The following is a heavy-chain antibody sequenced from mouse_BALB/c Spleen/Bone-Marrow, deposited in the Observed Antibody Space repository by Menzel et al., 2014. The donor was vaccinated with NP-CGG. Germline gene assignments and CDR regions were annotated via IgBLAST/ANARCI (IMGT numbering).Heavy chain of an antibody. CDR3: ARFRYGTLDG. J-gene: IGHJ2*01. Sequence: EVQLQQSGAELVKPGASVKLSCTASGFNIKDTYIYWVKQRPEQGLEWIGRIDPANGNTKYDPKFQGKATITADTSSNTAYLQLSSLKSEDPAVFPGARFRYGTLDGGGQDPPLPVPS. CDR1: GFNIKDTY. D-gene: IGHD2-1*01. V-gene: IGHV14-3*02. CDR2: IDPANGNT.